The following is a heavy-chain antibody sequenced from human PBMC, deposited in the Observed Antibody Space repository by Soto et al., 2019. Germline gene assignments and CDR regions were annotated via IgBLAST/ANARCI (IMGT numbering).Heavy chain of an antibody. CDR2: ISYDGSNK. CDR1: GFTFSSYA. D-gene: IGHD3-9*01. Sequence: GGSLRLSCAASGFTFSSYAMHWVRQAPGKGLEWVAVISYDGSNKYYADSVKGRFTISRDNSKNTLYLQMNSLRAEDTAVYYCAKGGFDGVYWGQGTLVTVSS. J-gene: IGHJ4*02. V-gene: IGHV3-30-3*01. CDR3: AKGGFDGVY.